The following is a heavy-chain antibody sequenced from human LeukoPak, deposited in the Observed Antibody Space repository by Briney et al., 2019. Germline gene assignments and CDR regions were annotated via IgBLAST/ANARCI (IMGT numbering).Heavy chain of an antibody. CDR1: GGSINNYY. Sequence: SETLSLTCTVSGGSINNYYWSWIRQPAGKGLEWIGRIYTRGSTNYNPSLKSRVTMSVDTSKNQFSLKLSSVTAADTAVHYCARGRYCSADICSGGDAFDIWGQGTMVSVSS. V-gene: IGHV4-4*07. CDR3: ARGRYCSADICSGGDAFDI. D-gene: IGHD2-15*01. CDR2: IYTRGST. J-gene: IGHJ3*02.